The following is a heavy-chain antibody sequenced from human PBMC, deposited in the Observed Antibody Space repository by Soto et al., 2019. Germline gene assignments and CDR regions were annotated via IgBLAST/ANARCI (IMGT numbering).Heavy chain of an antibody. J-gene: IGHJ4*02. CDR2: IYYSGGT. Sequence: WTWIRQHPGKGLEWIGYIYYSGGTYFNPSLGSRVTMSVDTSKNQFSLNLKSVTAADTPVYYCARAMVRGVLGYWGQGTLVTVSS. D-gene: IGHD3-10*01. CDR3: ARAMVRGVLGY. V-gene: IGHV4-31*02.